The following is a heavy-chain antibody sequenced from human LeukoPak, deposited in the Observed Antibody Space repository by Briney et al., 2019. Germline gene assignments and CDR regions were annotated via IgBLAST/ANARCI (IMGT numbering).Heavy chain of an antibody. Sequence: QAGGSLRLSCAASGFTFSSYWMSWVRQAPGKGLEWVSAISGSGGSTYYADSVKGRFTISRDNSKNTLYLQMNSLRAEDTAVYYCAKRVVGGYYDSSGNIDYWGQGTLVTVSS. D-gene: IGHD3-22*01. CDR1: GFTFSSYW. V-gene: IGHV3-23*01. J-gene: IGHJ4*02. CDR2: ISGSGGST. CDR3: AKRVVGGYYDSSGNIDY.